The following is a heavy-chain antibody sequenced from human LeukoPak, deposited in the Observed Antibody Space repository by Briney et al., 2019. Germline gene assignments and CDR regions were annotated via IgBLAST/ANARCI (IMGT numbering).Heavy chain of an antibody. CDR1: GFFFGDFG. CDR3: AREGYGDYHIDY. CDR2: ISPGSDFT. Sequence: GGSLRLSCAASGFFFGDFGMNWVRQSPGKGLEWVSSISPGSDFTYYADSVKGRFTISRDNAKNSLYLQMNSLRAEDTAVYYCAREGYGDYHIDYWGQGTLVTVST. J-gene: IGHJ4*02. V-gene: IGHV3-21*01. D-gene: IGHD4-17*01.